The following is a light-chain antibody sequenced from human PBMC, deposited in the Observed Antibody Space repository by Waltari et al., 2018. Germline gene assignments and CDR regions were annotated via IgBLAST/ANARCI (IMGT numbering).Light chain of an antibody. CDR3: QHYNNWPPWT. J-gene: IGKJ1*01. CDR1: QSVGST. Sequence: EIVMTQSPATLSVSPGERATLSCRASQSVGSTLAWYQQKPGQAPRLPIYGASTRATGIPARFSGSGSGTEFTLTISSLQSEDFAVYYCQHYNNWPPWTFGQGTKVEIK. V-gene: IGKV3-15*01. CDR2: GAS.